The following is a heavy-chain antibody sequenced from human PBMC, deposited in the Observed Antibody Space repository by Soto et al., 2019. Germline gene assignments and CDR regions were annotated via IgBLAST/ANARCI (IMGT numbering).Heavy chain of an antibody. D-gene: IGHD3-9*01. J-gene: IGHJ6*02. CDR3: ARDSVTIFPQQRKYYYYYYGMDV. Sequence: PSETLSLTCTVSGGSISSYYWSWIRQPPGKGLEWIGCFYYSGSTNYNPSLKSRVTISVDTSKKQFSLKLSSVTAADTAVYYCARDSVTIFPQQRKYYYYYYGMDVWGQGTTVTVSS. CDR1: GGSISSYY. CDR2: FYYSGST. V-gene: IGHV4-59*01.